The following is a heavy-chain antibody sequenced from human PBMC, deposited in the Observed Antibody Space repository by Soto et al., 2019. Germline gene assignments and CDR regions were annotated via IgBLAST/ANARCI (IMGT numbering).Heavy chain of an antibody. J-gene: IGHJ4*02. CDR2: IYYSGST. V-gene: IGHV4-31*03. CDR1: GGSISSGGDY. CDR3: ARDRSGYGTLDY. D-gene: IGHD5-12*01. Sequence: VQLQESGPGLVKPSQTLSLTCTVSGGSISSGGDYWTWIRQHPGKDLEWIGYIYYSGSTYYNPSLKSRVTISVDTSKNQFSLKLSSVTAADTAVYYCARDRSGYGTLDYWGQGTLVTVYS.